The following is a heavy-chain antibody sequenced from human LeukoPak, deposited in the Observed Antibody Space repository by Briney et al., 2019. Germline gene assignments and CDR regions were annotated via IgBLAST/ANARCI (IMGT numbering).Heavy chain of an antibody. V-gene: IGHV1-69*13. J-gene: IGHJ4*02. D-gene: IGHD6-6*01. CDR3: ARVAPEYSSSSDDY. Sequence: ASVKVSCKASGGTFSSYAISWVRQAPGQGLEWMGGIIPIFGTANYAQKFQGRVTITADGSTSTAYMELSSLRSEDTAVYYCARVAPEYSSSSDDYWGQGTLVTVPS. CDR2: IIPIFGTA. CDR1: GGTFSSYA.